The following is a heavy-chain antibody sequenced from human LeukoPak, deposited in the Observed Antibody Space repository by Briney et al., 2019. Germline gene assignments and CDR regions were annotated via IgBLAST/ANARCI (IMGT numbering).Heavy chain of an antibody. CDR2: ISYDGSNK. J-gene: IGHJ6*02. Sequence: GGSLRLSCAASGFTFSSYGMHWVRQAPGKGLEWVAVISYDGSNKYYADSVKGRFTISRDNSKNTLYLQMNSLRAEDTAVYYCARDRGRRQYYDFWSGSKVYYYYGMDVWGQGTTVTVSS. CDR3: ARDRGRRQYYDFWSGSKVYYYYGMDV. D-gene: IGHD3-3*01. V-gene: IGHV3-30*03. CDR1: GFTFSSYG.